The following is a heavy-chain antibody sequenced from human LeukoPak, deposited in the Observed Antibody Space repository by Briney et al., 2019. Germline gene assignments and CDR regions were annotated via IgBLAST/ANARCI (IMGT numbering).Heavy chain of an antibody. CDR3: ARTEYCSSTSCYLTFDY. CDR2: INPSGGST. CDR1: GYTFTSYY. J-gene: IGHJ4*02. Sequence: ASVKVSCKASGYTFTSYYMHWVRQAPGQGLEWMGIINPSGGSTSYAQKFQGRVTMTRDTSTSTVYMELSSLRSEDTAVYYCARTEYCSSTSCYLTFDYWGQGTLVTVSS. D-gene: IGHD2-2*01. V-gene: IGHV1-46*01.